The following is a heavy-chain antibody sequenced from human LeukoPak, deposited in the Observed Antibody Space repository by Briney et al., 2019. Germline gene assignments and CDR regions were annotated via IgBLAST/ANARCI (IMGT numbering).Heavy chain of an antibody. CDR2: IIPIFGTA. D-gene: IGHD1-26*01. CDR1: GGTFSSYA. V-gene: IGHV1-69*13. Sequence: SVKVSCKASGGTFSSYAISWVRQAPGQGLEWMGGIIPIFGTANYAQKFQGRVTITADESTSTAYMELSSLRSEDTAVYYCARSLSRGSAGDAFDIWGQGTMVTVSS. J-gene: IGHJ3*02. CDR3: ARSLSRGSAGDAFDI.